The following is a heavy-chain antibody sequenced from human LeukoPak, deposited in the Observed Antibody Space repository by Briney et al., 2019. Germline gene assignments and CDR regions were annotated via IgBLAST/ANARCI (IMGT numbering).Heavy chain of an antibody. D-gene: IGHD2-2*01. CDR1: GFTFSNYA. CDR2: IYVSGGST. Sequence: GGSLRLSCAASGFTFSNYAMSWVRQAPGKGLEWVSAIYVSGGSTYYADSVKGRFTISRDNSKNTLYLQMYSLRAEDTAVYYCAKPAATDLFDDAFDIWGQGTMVTVSS. CDR3: AKPAATDLFDDAFDI. V-gene: IGHV3-23*01. J-gene: IGHJ3*02.